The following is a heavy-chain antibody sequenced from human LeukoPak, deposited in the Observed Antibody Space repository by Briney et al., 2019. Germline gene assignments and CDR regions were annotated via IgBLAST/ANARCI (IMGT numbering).Heavy chain of an antibody. V-gene: IGHV3-23*01. CDR2: TSGSGDGT. CDR3: AKEKQRNFDY. Sequence: GSLRLSCAASGFTFSNYAMSWVRQAPGKGLEWVSGTSGSGDGTYYGDSVKGRFTISRDNSKNTLYLQMNSLRAEDTAVYYCAKEKQRNFDYWGQGNLVTVSS. CDR1: GFTFSNYA. J-gene: IGHJ4*02.